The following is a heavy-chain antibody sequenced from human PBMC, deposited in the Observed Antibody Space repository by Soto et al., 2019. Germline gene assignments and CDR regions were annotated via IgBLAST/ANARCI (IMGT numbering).Heavy chain of an antibody. J-gene: IGHJ4*02. D-gene: IGHD4-17*01. CDR2: INHSGST. CDR3: ARGTVTRYFDY. CDR1: GGSFSGYY. Sequence: QVQLQQWGAGLLKPSETLSLTCAVYGGSFSGYYWSWIRQPPGKGLEWIGEINHSGSTNYNPSLKSRVTISVDTSKNQFSLELSSVTAADTAVYYCARGTVTRYFDYWGQGTLVTVSS. V-gene: IGHV4-34*01.